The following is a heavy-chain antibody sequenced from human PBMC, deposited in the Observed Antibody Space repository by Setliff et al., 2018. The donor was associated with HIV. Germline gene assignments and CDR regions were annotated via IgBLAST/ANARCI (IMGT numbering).Heavy chain of an antibody. CDR1: GYTFSRYY. CDR3: ARGWESRYQLLPGPFDY. D-gene: IGHD2-2*01. V-gene: IGHV1-46*01. CDR2: INPNGGSR. Sequence: GASVKVSCKASGYTFSRYYMHWVRQAPGQGLEWMGRINPNGGSRSYAQKFQGGVTMTRDTSTNTVYMELSSLRSEDTAVYYCARGWESRYQLLPGPFDYWGQGTLVTVSS. J-gene: IGHJ4*02.